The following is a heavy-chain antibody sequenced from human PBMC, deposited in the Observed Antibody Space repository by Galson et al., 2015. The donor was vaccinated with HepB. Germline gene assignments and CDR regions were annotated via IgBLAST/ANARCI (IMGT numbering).Heavy chain of an antibody. J-gene: IGHJ6*02. CDR2: IIPIFGTA. Sequence: SVTVSCKASGGTFSSYAISWVRQAPGQGLEWMGGIIPIFGTANYAQKFQGRVTITADESTSTAYMELSSLRSEDTAVYYCASGYCSSTRCPEICSGGSCYPNYYYYGMDVWGQGTTVTVSS. CDR1: GGTFSSYA. CDR3: ASGYCSSTRCPEICSGGSCYPNYYYYGMDV. V-gene: IGHV1-69*13. D-gene: IGHD2-15*01.